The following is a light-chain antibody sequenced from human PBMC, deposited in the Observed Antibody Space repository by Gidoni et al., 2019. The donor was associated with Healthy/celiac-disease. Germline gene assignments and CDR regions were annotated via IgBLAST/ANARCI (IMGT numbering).Light chain of an antibody. CDR1: QSLMHSNGYNY. CDR3: MQDLKTF. J-gene: IGKJ2*01. CDR2: LVS. V-gene: IGKV2-28*01. Sequence: DIVLTHSPLSLPVTPGEPASISCRSSQSLMHSNGYNYLDWYLQKPGQAPQLLIYLVSNRASGVPDRLSGSGAGTDFTLKIRRVEAEDVGVYYSMQDLKTFFGQGTKLEIK.